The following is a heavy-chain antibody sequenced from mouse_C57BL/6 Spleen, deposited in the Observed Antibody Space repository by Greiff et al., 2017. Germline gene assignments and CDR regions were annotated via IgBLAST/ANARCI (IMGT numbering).Heavy chain of an antibody. CDR1: GFNIKDDY. CDR3: TPVTTVPWFAY. CDR2: IDPENGDT. J-gene: IGHJ3*01. Sequence: EVKLQESGAELVRPGASVKLSCTASGFNIKDDYMHWVKQRPEQGLEWIGWIDPENGDTEYASKFQGKATITADTSSNTAYLQLSSLTSEDTAVYYCTPVTTVPWFAYWGQGTLVTVSA. D-gene: IGHD1-1*01. V-gene: IGHV14-4*01.